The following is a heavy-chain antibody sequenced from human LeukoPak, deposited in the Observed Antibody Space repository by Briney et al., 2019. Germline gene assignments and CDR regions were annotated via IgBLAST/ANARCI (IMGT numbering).Heavy chain of an antibody. J-gene: IGHJ6*02. CDR1: GFTVSSNY. Sequence: GGSLRLSCAASGFTVSSNYMSWVRQAPGKGLEWVSVIYSGGSTYYADSVKGRFTISRDNSKNTLYLQMSSLRAEDTAVYYCAREGPYYGMDVWGQGTTVTVSS. CDR3: AREGPYYGMDV. V-gene: IGHV3-53*05. CDR2: IYSGGST.